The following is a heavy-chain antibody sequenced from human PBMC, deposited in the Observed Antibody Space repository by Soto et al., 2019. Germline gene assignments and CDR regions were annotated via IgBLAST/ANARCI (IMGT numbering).Heavy chain of an antibody. Sequence: PSETLSLTCTVSGGSIRSYYWSWIRQPPGKGLEWIGYIYYSGSTNYNPSLKSRVTISVDTSKNQFSLRLSSVTAADTAVYYCARVNSAGTTRYYYYYMDVWGKGTTVTVSS. CDR2: IYYSGST. CDR3: ARVNSAGTTRYYYYYMDV. CDR1: GGSIRSYY. V-gene: IGHV4-59*01. J-gene: IGHJ6*03. D-gene: IGHD1-7*01.